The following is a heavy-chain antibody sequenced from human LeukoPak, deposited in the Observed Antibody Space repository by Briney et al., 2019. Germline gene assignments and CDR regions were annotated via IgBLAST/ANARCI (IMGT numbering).Heavy chain of an antibody. V-gene: IGHV4-30-2*01. CDR3: ARRVSTSRSRYFDL. J-gene: IGHJ2*01. CDR2: IHHSGTT. Sequence: PSQTLSLTCTVSGGSISSGGYYWNWIRQPPGKGLEWIGYIHHSGTTYYNPSLKSRVTISLERSENQFSLKLTSVTAADTAVYYCARRVSTSRSRYFDLWGRGTLVTVSS. CDR1: GGSISSGGYY. D-gene: IGHD2-2*01.